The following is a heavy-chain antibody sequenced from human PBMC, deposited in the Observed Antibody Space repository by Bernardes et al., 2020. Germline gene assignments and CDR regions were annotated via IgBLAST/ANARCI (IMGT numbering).Heavy chain of an antibody. CDR3: ARDENVLMVYASPLDY. V-gene: IGHV3-33*01. J-gene: IGHJ4*02. Sequence: GGSLRLSCAASGFTFSSYGMHWVRQAPGKGLEWVAVIWYDGSNKYYADSVKGRFTISRDNSKNTLYLQMNSLRAEDTAVYYCARDENVLMVYASPLDYWGQGTLVTVSS. CDR2: IWYDGSNK. D-gene: IGHD2-8*01. CDR1: GFTFSSYG.